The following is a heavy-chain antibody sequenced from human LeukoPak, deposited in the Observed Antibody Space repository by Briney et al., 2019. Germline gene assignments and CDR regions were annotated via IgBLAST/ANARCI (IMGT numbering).Heavy chain of an antibody. V-gene: IGHV1-69*05. CDR2: IIPIFGTA. J-gene: IGHJ3*02. D-gene: IGHD5-24*01. CDR3: ARRGRDGYNYRAFDI. Sequence: SVKVSCKASGGTFSSYAISWVRQAPGQGLEWMGGIIPIFGTANYAQKFQGRVTMTRDMSTSTVYMELSSLRSEDTAVYYCARRGRDGYNYRAFDIWGQGTMVTVSS. CDR1: GGTFSSYA.